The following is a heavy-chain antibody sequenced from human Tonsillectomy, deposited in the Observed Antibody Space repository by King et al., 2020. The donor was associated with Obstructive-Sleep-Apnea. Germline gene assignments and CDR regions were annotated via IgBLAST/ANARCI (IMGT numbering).Heavy chain of an antibody. CDR2: INHSGST. J-gene: IGHJ6*02. D-gene: IGHD2-15*01. V-gene: IGHV4-34*01. Sequence: VQLPQWGAGLLKPSETVSLTCAVYGGSFSGYFWSWIRQPPGKGLEWIGEINHSGSTNYNPSLKSRVTISVDTSKNQFSLKLSSVTAADKAVYYFARDWFGLVAATRDYYGMDVWGQGTTVTVSS. CDR3: ARDWFGLVAATRDYYGMDV. CDR1: GGSFSGYF.